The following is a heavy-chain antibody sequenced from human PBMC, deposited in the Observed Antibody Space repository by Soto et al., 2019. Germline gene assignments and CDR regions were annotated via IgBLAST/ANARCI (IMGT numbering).Heavy chain of an antibody. D-gene: IGHD2-21*02. V-gene: IGHV3-48*03. J-gene: IGHJ4*02. Sequence: PGWSLRLSCACSGFTFINSEMFWVRQAPGKGREGVSKINYSGSNIYYSKSVKGRFTISRDNAKNSLYLQMNSLTDEDTAIYFCASEALCGADCYFFEYWGPGTLVTVSS. CDR3: ASEALCGADCYFFEY. CDR1: GFTFINSE. CDR2: INYSGSNI.